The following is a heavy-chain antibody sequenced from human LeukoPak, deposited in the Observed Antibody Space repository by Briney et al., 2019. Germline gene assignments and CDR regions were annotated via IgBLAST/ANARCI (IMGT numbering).Heavy chain of an antibody. CDR1: GFTFSSYA. Sequence: PGRSLRLSCAASGFTFSSYAMPWVRQAPGKGLEWVAVISYDGSNKYYADSVKGRFTISRDNSKNTLYLQMNSLRAEDTAVYYCARQYCSSTSCYTGIIDYWGQGTLVTVSS. D-gene: IGHD2-2*02. CDR3: ARQYCSSTSCYTGIIDY. V-gene: IGHV3-30-3*01. CDR2: ISYDGSNK. J-gene: IGHJ4*02.